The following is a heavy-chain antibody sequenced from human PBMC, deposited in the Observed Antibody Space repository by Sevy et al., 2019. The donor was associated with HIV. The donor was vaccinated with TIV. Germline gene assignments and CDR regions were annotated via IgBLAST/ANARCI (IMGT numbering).Heavy chain of an antibody. CDR1: GFTFNTYS. Sequence: GGSLRLSCAASGFTFNTYSLIWVRQTPGKGLEWLSFIGTAAGVTYYADSVKGRFTISRDNAKNSLYLQMNSLRDEDMAVYYCARCPGNYSIDYWGRGTLVTVSS. J-gene: IGHJ4*02. CDR2: IGTAAGVT. D-gene: IGHD3-10*01. V-gene: IGHV3-48*02. CDR3: ARCPGNYSIDY.